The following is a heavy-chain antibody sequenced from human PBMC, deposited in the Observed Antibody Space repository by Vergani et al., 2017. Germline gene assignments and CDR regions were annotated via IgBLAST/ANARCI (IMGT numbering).Heavy chain of an antibody. D-gene: IGHD3-10*01. Sequence: QVQLVQSGAEVKKPGASVKLSCKASGYSFTTYDINWVRQALGHGLEWVGWINPNSGNTGYARRFEGRVTITRDTAISTAYMEMSGLYSDDTAVYYCTTAVPRTLSTGTYYFDDWGQGTLVSVSP. J-gene: IGHJ4*02. V-gene: IGHV1-8*03. CDR1: GYSFTTYD. CDR2: INPNSGNT. CDR3: TTAVPRTLSTGTYYFDD.